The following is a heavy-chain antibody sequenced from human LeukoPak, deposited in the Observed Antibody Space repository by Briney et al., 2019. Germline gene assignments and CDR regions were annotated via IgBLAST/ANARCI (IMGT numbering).Heavy chain of an antibody. CDR2: INHSGST. V-gene: IGHV4-34*01. CDR1: GGSFSGYY. J-gene: IGHJ4*02. Sequence: SETLSLTCAVYGGSFSGYYWSWIRQPPGKGLEWIGEINHSGSTNYNPPLKSRVTISVDTSKNQFSLKLSSVTAADTAVYYCARSYSSSWHDYWGQGTLVTVSS. CDR3: ARSYSSSWHDY. D-gene: IGHD6-13*01.